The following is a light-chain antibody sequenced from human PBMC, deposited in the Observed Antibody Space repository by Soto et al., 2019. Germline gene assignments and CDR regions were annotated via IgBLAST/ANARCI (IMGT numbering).Light chain of an antibody. CDR1: SSDVGGYSY. CDR3: ASYTTSSTYV. CDR2: DVS. V-gene: IGLV2-14*01. Sequence: QSALTQPASVSGSPGQSIAISCTGTSSDVGGYSYVSWYQQQLGKAPKLVISDVSNRPSGVSDHFSGSKSGNTASLTISGLQTEDEADYYCASYTTSSTYVFGTGTKVTVL. J-gene: IGLJ1*01.